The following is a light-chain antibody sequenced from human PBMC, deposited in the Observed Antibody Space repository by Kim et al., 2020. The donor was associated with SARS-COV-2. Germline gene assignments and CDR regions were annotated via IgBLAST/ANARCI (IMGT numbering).Light chain of an antibody. J-gene: IGLJ1*01. CDR1: SGDIGNSNS. CDR3: CSTSNTLDYV. CDR2: DVR. V-gene: IGLV2-14*03. Sequence: SVLTQPVSMSGSPGQSITISCSGTSGDIGNSNSVSWYQQHSGEAPRLIIYDVRDRPSGVSARFSGSKSANMASLTISGLRSEDEADYYCCSTSNTLDYVFGSGTKVTVL.